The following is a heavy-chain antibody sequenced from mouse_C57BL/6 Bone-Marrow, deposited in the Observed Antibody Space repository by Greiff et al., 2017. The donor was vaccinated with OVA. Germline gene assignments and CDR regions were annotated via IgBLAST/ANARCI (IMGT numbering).Heavy chain of an antibody. CDR1: GYTFTDYE. CDR3: TREGGYYYGSSYWYFDV. Sequence: LVESGAELVRPGASVTLSCKASGYTFTDYEMHWVKQTPVHGLEWIGAIDPETGGTAYNQKFKGKAILTADKSSSTAYMELRSLTSEDSAVYYCTREGGYYYGSSYWYFDVWGTGTTVTVSS. V-gene: IGHV1-15*01. CDR2: IDPETGGT. D-gene: IGHD1-1*01. J-gene: IGHJ1*03.